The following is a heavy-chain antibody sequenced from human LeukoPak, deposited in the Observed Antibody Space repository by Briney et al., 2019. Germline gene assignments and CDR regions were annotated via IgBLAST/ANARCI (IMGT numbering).Heavy chain of an antibody. Sequence: GGSLRLSCAASGLTFSSYGMHWVRQAPGKGLEWVAFIRYDGNNKFYANSVKGRFTISRDNSKNTLYLQMNSLRAEDTAVYYCAKLPVGPVGAIQSFDYWGRGTLVTVSS. CDR3: AKLPVGPVGAIQSFDY. J-gene: IGHJ4*02. CDR1: GLTFSSYG. CDR2: IRYDGNNK. V-gene: IGHV3-30*02. D-gene: IGHD1-26*01.